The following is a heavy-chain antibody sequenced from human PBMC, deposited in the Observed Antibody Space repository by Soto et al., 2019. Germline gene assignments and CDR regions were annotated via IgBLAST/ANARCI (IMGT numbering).Heavy chain of an antibody. J-gene: IGHJ4*02. CDR2: IYYSGST. CDR3: VRQGVAYDIVTDQDVH. D-gene: IGHD3-9*01. V-gene: IGHV4-39*01. CDR1: VGTISSSSYY. Sequence: PSETLSLTCTVSVGTISSSSYYWGWIRQPPGKGLEWIGSIYYSGSTYYNPSLKSRVTISVDTSKNQFSLKLSFVTAADTALYYCVRQGVAYDIVTDQDVHWCQGTLVTVSS.